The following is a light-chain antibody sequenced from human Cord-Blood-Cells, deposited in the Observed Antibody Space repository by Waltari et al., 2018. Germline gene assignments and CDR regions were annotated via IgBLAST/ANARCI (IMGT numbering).Light chain of an antibody. CDR3: QQYGSSPKT. CDR2: GAS. J-gene: IGKJ1*01. Sequence: EIVLTQSPGTLSLSPGERATLSCRASQSVSSSYLAWYQQKPGQAPRLLIYGASSRATGIPERFSGSGSGTDFTLTISRLEPEDFAVYYCQQYGSSPKTFGQVTKVEIK. CDR1: QSVSSSY. V-gene: IGKV3-20*01.